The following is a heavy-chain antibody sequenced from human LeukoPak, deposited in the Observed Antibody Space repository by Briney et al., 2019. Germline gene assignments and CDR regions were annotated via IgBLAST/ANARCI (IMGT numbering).Heavy chain of an antibody. J-gene: IGHJ4*02. Sequence: GASVKVSCKASGYTFTGYYMHWVRQSPGQGLEWMGWINPNSGGTNYAQKFQGRVTMTRDTSISTAYMELSRLRSDDTAVYYCARHLHSSGQASTSFDYWGQGTLVTVSS. CDR1: GYTFTGYY. V-gene: IGHV1-2*02. CDR3: ARHLHSSGQASTSFDY. CDR2: INPNSGGT. D-gene: IGHD3-22*01.